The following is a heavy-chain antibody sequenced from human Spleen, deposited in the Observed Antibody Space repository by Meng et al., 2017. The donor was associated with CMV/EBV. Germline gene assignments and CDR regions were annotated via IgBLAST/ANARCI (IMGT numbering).Heavy chain of an antibody. J-gene: IGHJ4*02. CDR1: GFTFSSYE. V-gene: IGHV3-23*03. CDR3: ATIRRDGYNWRYGCFDY. Sequence: GESLKISCAASGFTFSSYEMNWVRQAPGKGLEWVSLIYSGGSDTYYADSVKGRFIISRDNSKNTLFLQMKSLRVEDTALYYCATIRRDGYNWRYGCFDYWGQGTLVTVSS. CDR2: IYSGGSDT. D-gene: IGHD5-24*01.